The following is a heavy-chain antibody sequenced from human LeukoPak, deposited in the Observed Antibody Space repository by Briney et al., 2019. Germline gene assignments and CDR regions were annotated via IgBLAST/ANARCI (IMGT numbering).Heavy chain of an antibody. J-gene: IGHJ4*02. CDR1: GFTFSSYW. Sequence: GGSLRLSCAASGFTFSSYWMSWVRQAPGKGLEWVANIKQDGSEKYYVDSVKGRFTISRDNAKNSLYLQMNSLRAEDTAVYYCARSESGLSGYDSRYFDYWGQGTLVTVSS. V-gene: IGHV3-7*01. D-gene: IGHD5-12*01. CDR2: IKQDGSEK. CDR3: ARSESGLSGYDSRYFDY.